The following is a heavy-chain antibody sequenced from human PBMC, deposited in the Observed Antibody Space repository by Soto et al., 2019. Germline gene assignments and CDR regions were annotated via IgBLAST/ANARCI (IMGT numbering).Heavy chain of an antibody. CDR1: GGSISSSSYY. CDR3: ARLLFFTLTYRGNWIDF. V-gene: IGHV4-39*01. D-gene: IGHD4-4*01. Sequence: SETLSLTCTVSGGSISSSSYYWVWIRQPPGKGLDWIGTIYYSGSTYYNPSLKSRVSIAVDTSQNQFSLRLSSVTAADTAVYYCARLLFFTLTYRGNWIDFRGPGTLVTVFS. CDR2: IYYSGST. J-gene: IGHJ5*01.